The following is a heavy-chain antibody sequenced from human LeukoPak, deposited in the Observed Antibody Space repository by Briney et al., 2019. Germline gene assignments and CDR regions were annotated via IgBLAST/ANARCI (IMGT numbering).Heavy chain of an antibody. CDR2: IYHSGST. CDR3: AKDRPRHESP. CDR1: GYSISSGYY. Sequence: SETLSLTCAVSGYSISSGYYWGWIRQPPGKGLEWIGSIYHSGSTYYNPSLKSRVTISVDTSKNQFSLKLSSVTAADTAVYYCAKDRPRHESPWGQGTLVTVSS. J-gene: IGHJ5*02. D-gene: IGHD6-6*01. V-gene: IGHV4-38-2*02.